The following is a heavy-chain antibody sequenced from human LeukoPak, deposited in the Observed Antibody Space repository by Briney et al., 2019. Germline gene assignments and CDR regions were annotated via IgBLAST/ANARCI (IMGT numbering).Heavy chain of an antibody. D-gene: IGHD5-12*01. Sequence: SQTLSLTCTVSGGSISSGDYDWRWIRQPRGKGLERIGYIYYSGSTYYNPSLKRRVPISLDTSKNQFSLKLSSVTAADTAVYYCAREGPLEGATTNYFDYWGQGTLVTVSS. CDR2: IYYSGST. V-gene: IGHV4-30-4*01. CDR3: AREGPLEGATTNYFDY. J-gene: IGHJ4*02. CDR1: GGSISSGDYD.